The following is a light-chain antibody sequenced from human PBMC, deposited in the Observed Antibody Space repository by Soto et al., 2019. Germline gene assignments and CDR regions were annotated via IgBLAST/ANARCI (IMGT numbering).Light chain of an antibody. CDR1: SGSIASNS. V-gene: IGLV6-57*02. CDR2: EDD. Sequence: NFMLTQPHSVSESPGKTVTISCTGSSGSIASNSVQWYQQRPGSAPSTVIYEDDQRPSGVPDRFSGSIDSSSNSASLTISGLMTEDEADYYCQSSNTLNPWVFGGGTKLTVL. J-gene: IGLJ3*02. CDR3: QSSNTLNPWV.